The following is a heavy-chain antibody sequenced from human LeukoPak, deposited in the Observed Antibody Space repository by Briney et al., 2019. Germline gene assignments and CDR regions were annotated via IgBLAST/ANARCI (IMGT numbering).Heavy chain of an antibody. Sequence: SETLSLTCTVSGDSISSYYWSWIRQPPGKGLEWIGYIYYSGSTNYNPSLKSRVTISVDTSKNQFSLKLSSVTAADTAVYYCAREAVDTAMIYDYWGQGTLVTVSS. V-gene: IGHV4-59*12. CDR3: AREAVDTAMIYDY. D-gene: IGHD5-18*01. J-gene: IGHJ4*02. CDR1: GDSISSYY. CDR2: IYYSGST.